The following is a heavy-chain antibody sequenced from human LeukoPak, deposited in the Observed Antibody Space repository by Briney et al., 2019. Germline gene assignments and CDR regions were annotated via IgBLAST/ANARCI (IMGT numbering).Heavy chain of an antibody. Sequence: GESLKISCKGSGYSFTSYWIGWVRQMPGKGLEWMGIIYPGDSDTRYSPSFQGQVTISADKSISTAYLQWSSLKASDTAMYYCARRGYCSSTSCFSGYDPNWFDPWGQGTLVTVSS. J-gene: IGHJ5*02. D-gene: IGHD2-2*01. CDR2: IYPGDSDT. V-gene: IGHV5-51*01. CDR3: ARRGYCSSTSCFSGYDPNWFDP. CDR1: GYSFTSYW.